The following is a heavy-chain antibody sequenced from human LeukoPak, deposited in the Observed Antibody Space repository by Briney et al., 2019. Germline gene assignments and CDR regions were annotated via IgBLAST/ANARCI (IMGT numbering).Heavy chain of an antibody. V-gene: IGHV3-64D*06. CDR2: ITTNGGST. D-gene: IGHD3-22*01. J-gene: IGHJ4*02. CDR1: GFTFSSYA. Sequence: AGGSLRLSCSASGFTFSSYAMHWVRQAPGKRLECVSAITTNGGSTYYADSVKGRFTISRDNSKNTLYLQMSSLTVEDTAVYYCSGYYYWGQGTLVTVSS. CDR3: SGYYY.